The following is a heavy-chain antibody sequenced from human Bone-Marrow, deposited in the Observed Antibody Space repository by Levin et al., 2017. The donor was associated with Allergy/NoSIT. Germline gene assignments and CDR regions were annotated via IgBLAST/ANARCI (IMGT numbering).Heavy chain of an antibody. Sequence: SGGSLRLSCVDSGFTFSNHAMHWVRQAPGKGLEWLAIITYDGSETKYADSVKGRFTVTRDNSKNTLYVQMNSLRAEDTAMYYCAREIWNSDENSRLDYWGQGTQVIVSS. J-gene: IGHJ4*02. CDR1: GFTFSNHA. V-gene: IGHV3-30*04. CDR2: ITYDGSET. D-gene: IGHD1-26*01. CDR3: AREIWNSDENSRLDY.